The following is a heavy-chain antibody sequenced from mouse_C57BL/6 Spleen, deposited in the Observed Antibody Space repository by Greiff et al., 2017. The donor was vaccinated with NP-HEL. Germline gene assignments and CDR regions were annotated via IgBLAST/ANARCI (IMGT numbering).Heavy chain of an antibody. Sequence: QVQLQQPGAELVRPGTSVKLSCKASGYTFTSYWMHWVKQRPGQGLEWIGVIDPSDSYTNYNQKFKGKATLTVDTSSSTAYMQLSSLTSEDSAVYYCARKGRNKGYFDVWGTGTTVTVSS. V-gene: IGHV1-59*01. CDR2: IDPSDSYT. CDR1: GYTFTSYW. D-gene: IGHD5-2*01. J-gene: IGHJ1*03. CDR3: ARKGRNKGYFDV.